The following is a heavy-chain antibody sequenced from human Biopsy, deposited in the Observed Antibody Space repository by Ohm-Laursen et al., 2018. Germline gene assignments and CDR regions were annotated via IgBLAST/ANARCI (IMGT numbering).Heavy chain of an antibody. V-gene: IGHV1-46*01. CDR1: GNTFATYH. CDR2: ISPSGATT. D-gene: IGHD3-10*01. Sequence: ATVKISCKASGNTFATYHIHWVRQAPGQGLEWMGVISPSGATTSFSQKFQGRITMTRDTSTGTVYMDLNSLGSEDTAVYFCARAPADQYAARNYYSSHAFDMWGQGTKVTVSS. J-gene: IGHJ3*02. CDR3: ARAPADQYAARNYYSSHAFDM.